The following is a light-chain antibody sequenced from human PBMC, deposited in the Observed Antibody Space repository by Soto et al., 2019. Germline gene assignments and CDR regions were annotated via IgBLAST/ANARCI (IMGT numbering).Light chain of an antibody. J-gene: IGLJ3*02. Sequence: QSVLTQPPSVSAAPGQRVTISCSGSSSNIGNNYVSWYQQLPGTAPKLLIYDNNKRPSGIPDRISGSKSGTSATLGITGLQTGDEADYYCAAWDSRLSAVVFGGGTQLTVL. CDR1: SSNIGNNY. CDR2: DNN. CDR3: AAWDSRLSAVV. V-gene: IGLV1-51*01.